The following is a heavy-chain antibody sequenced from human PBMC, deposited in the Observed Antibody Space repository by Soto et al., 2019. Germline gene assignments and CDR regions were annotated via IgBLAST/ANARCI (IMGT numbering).Heavy chain of an antibody. D-gene: IGHD1-1*01. Sequence: QITLKESGPTLVKPTQTLTLTCTFSGFSLSTSGVGVGWVRQPPGKAPEWLALIYWDDDKRYSPSLKSRLTITKDTSKNQVVLTMTNMDPVDTATYYCAHHVFNNRLGLYHYYGMDVWGQGTTVTVSS. CDR3: AHHVFNNRLGLYHYYGMDV. J-gene: IGHJ6*02. V-gene: IGHV2-5*02. CDR1: GFSLSTSGVG. CDR2: IYWDDDK.